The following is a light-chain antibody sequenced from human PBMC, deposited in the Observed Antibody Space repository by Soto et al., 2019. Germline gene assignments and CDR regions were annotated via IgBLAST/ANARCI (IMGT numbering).Light chain of an antibody. Sequence: QSVLTRPASVSGSPGQSITISCTGTSSDVGGYNYVSWYQQHPGKAPKLMIYEVSNRPSGVSNRFSGSKSGNTASLTISGLQAEDEADYYCTSYTSSSTRLYVFGTGTKLTVL. V-gene: IGLV2-14*01. J-gene: IGLJ1*01. CDR1: SSDVGGYNY. CDR2: EVS. CDR3: TSYTSSSTRLYV.